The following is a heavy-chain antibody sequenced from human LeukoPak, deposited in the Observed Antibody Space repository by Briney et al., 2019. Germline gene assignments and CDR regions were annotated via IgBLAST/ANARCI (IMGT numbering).Heavy chain of an antibody. J-gene: IGHJ4*02. CDR2: IYSGGST. V-gene: IGHV3-53*01. Sequence: PGGSLRLSCAASGFTVSSSYMRWVRQAPGKGLEWVSLIYSGGSTYYAASVKGRFTISRDNSKNTLYLQMNSMRPEDTAVYYCAKGYNYAYEYWGQGTLVTVSS. CDR1: GFTVSSSY. CDR3: AKGYNYAYEY. D-gene: IGHD5-18*01.